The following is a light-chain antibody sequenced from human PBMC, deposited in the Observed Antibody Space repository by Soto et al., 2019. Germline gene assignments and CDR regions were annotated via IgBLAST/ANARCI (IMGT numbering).Light chain of an antibody. Sequence: DIQMTQSPSTLSASVGGRVTISCRASQSIVNLLAWYQQKPGKAPNLLIYKASSLESGVPSRFSGSGSGTEFTLTISSLQPDDFATYYCQQDHTYPYTFGQGTKLEIK. CDR1: QSIVNL. CDR3: QQDHTYPYT. V-gene: IGKV1-5*03. J-gene: IGKJ2*01. CDR2: KAS.